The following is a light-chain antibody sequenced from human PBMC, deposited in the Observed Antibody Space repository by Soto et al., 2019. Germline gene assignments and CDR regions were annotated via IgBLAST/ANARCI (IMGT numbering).Light chain of an antibody. CDR1: HDINTY. Sequence: DIQLTQSPSFLSASVGDRVTITCRASHDINTYLAWYQQKPGKAPKPLIFAASTLQNGVPSRFSGSGSGTEFTVTITSLQPEDFATYYCQQRKSYPITFGQGTRLEIK. CDR2: AAS. V-gene: IGKV1-9*01. J-gene: IGKJ5*01. CDR3: QQRKSYPIT.